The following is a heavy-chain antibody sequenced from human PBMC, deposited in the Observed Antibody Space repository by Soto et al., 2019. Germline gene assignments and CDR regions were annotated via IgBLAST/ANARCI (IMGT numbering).Heavy chain of an antibody. Sequence: GGSLRLSCAASGFSFSTFGMHWVRQAPGGGLEWVALIWNDGNNKNYADSVKGRFAISRDNSENTLYLQINSLRAEDTAVYYCARDGHGSYSENFDYWGQGTLVTVSS. J-gene: IGHJ4*02. CDR1: GFSFSTFG. CDR2: IWNDGNNK. CDR3: ARDGHGSYSENFDY. V-gene: IGHV3-33*01. D-gene: IGHD2-15*01.